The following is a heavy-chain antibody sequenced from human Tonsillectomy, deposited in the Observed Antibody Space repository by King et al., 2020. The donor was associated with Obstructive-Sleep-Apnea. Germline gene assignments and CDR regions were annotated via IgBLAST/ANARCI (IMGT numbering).Heavy chain of an antibody. Sequence: VQLVESGGGLVQPGGSLSLSCAASGFMFSTYVLHWVRQAPGKGLEWVALISYDGYSKYYADSVKGRFTISRDNSRNRIFLQMNSLRAEDTALYYCARDKSLLYAMDVWGQGTTVTVSS. J-gene: IGHJ6*02. CDR2: ISYDGYSK. V-gene: IGHV3-30*04. CDR1: GFMFSTYV. CDR3: ARDKSLLYAMDV.